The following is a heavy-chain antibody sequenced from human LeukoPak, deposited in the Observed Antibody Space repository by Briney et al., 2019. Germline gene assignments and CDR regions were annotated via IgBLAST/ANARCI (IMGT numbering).Heavy chain of an antibody. J-gene: IGHJ4*02. CDR1: GFTFSSYS. CDR2: IKNDGAVK. V-gene: IGHV3-7*01. CDR3: AKDSYRPGDF. D-gene: IGHD3-16*02. Sequence: PGGSLRLSCAASGFTFSSYSMNWVPQAPGKGLEWVANIKNDGAVKNYVDSVKGRFTISRDNAKNSLYLQMNSLRAEDTAVYYCAKDSYRPGDFWGQGVLVTVSS.